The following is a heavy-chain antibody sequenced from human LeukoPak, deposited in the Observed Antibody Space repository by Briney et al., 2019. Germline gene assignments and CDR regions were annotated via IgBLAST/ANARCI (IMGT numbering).Heavy chain of an antibody. CDR3: ARDNIAAAGTIVQWLGYYYYYYMDV. D-gene: IGHD6-13*01. CDR1: GGSISSSSYY. CDR2: INHSGST. J-gene: IGHJ6*03. Sequence: PSETLSLTCTVSGGSISSSSYYWGWIRQPPGKGLEWIGEINHSGSTNYNPSLKSRVTISVDTSKNQFSLKLSSVTAADTAVYYCARDNIAAAGTIVQWLGYYYYYYMDVWGKGTTVTVSS. V-gene: IGHV4-39*07.